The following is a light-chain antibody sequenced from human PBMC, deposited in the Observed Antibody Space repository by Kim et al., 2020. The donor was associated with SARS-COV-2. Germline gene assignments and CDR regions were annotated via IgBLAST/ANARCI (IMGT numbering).Light chain of an antibody. V-gene: IGLV3-19*01. Sequence: SSELTQDPAVSVALGQTVRITCQGDSPRNYYASWYQQKPRQAPVLVIYGKNNRPSGIPDRFSGSNSGNTASLTITGAQAEDEADYYCKSRDTSDDHLGVF. CDR2: GKN. J-gene: IGLJ3*02. CDR3: KSRDTSDDHLGV. CDR1: SPRNYY.